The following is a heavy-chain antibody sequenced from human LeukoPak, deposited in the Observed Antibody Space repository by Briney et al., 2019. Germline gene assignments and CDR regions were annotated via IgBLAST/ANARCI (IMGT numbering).Heavy chain of an antibody. CDR1: GYSISSGYY. CDR2: IYHSGST. D-gene: IGHD6-19*01. CDR3: ARVFDPAVAVPLDY. V-gene: IGHV4-38-2*02. Sequence: PSETLSLTCTVSGYSISSGYYWGWIRQPPGKGLEWIGSIYHSGSTYYNPSLKSRVTVSVDTSKNQFSLKLSSVTAADTAVYYCARVFDPAVAVPLDYWGQGTLVTVSS. J-gene: IGHJ4*02.